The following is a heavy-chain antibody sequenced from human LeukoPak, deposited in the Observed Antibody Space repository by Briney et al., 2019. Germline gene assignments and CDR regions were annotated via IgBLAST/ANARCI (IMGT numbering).Heavy chain of an antibody. Sequence: GGSLRLSCAASGFTFSSYGMHWVRQAPGKGLEWVAVILYDGSNKYYADSVKGRFTISRDNSKNTLYLQMNSLRPEDTAVYYCAKSDSSSWFGGAYWGQGTLVTVSS. CDR1: GFTFSSYG. D-gene: IGHD6-13*01. V-gene: IGHV3-30*18. CDR3: AKSDSSSWFGGAY. CDR2: ILYDGSNK. J-gene: IGHJ4*02.